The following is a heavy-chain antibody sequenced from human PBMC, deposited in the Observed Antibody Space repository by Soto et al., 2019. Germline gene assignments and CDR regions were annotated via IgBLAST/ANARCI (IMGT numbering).Heavy chain of an antibody. CDR3: ARLNYGSGRTGSPYYYYMDV. CDR2: IYSGGST. Sequence: GESLKISCAASGFTVSSNYMSWVRQAPGKGLEWVSVIYSGGSTYYADSVKGRFTISRHNSKNTLYLQMNSLRAEDTAVYYCARLNYGSGRTGSPYYYYMDVWGKGTTVTVSS. J-gene: IGHJ6*03. D-gene: IGHD3-10*01. V-gene: IGHV3-53*04. CDR1: GFTVSSNY.